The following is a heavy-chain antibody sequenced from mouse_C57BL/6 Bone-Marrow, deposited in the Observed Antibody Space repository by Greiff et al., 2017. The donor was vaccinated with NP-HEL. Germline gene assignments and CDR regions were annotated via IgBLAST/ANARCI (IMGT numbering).Heavy chain of an antibody. D-gene: IGHD1-1*01. V-gene: IGHV2-5*01. Sequence: QVQLQQSGPGLVQPSQSLSITCTVSGFSLTSYGVHWVRQSPGKGLEWLGVIWRGGSTGYNAAFMSRLSITKDNSKSQVFFKMNSLQADDTAIYYCAKNFYYYGRSPHYAMDYWGQGTSVTVSS. CDR2: IWRGGST. CDR1: GFSLTSYG. J-gene: IGHJ4*01. CDR3: AKNFYYYGRSPHYAMDY.